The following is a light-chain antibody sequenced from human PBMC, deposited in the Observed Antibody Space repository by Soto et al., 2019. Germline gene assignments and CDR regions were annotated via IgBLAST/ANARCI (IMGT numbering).Light chain of an antibody. V-gene: IGLV1-40*01. CDR1: SSNIGAGRD. Sequence: QSVLTQRPSVSGAPGQRVTISCTGSSSNIGAGRDVHWYQQLPGTAPKLLIYGNSNRPSGVPDRFSGSKSGTSASLAITGLQAEDEADYYCQSYDSSLSGWLFGGGTKLTVL. CDR3: QSYDSSLSGWL. CDR2: GNS. J-gene: IGLJ3*02.